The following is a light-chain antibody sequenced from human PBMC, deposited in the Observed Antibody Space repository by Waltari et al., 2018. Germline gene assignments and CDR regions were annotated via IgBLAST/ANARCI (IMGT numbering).Light chain of an antibody. Sequence: DIQMTQSPSTLSASVGDRVTITCRASQSISPWLAWYQQKPGKAPKVLIYKASSLESGVPSRFSGSGSGTEFTLTISSLQPDDFATYYCQQYNTYAYTFGRGTKLEIK. CDR3: QQYNTYAYT. V-gene: IGKV1-5*03. CDR2: KAS. CDR1: QSISPW. J-gene: IGKJ2*01.